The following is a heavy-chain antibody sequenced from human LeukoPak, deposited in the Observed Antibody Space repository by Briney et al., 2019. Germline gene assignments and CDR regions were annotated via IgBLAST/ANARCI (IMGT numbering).Heavy chain of an antibody. J-gene: IGHJ3*02. V-gene: IGHV3-13*01. D-gene: IGHD5/OR15-5a*01. CDR1: GFTFSSYD. CDR3: IRGGIQVSGIDAFDI. Sequence: GGSLRLSCAASGFTFSSYDMHWVRQAPGRGLEWVSAIGIAGDTYYPDSVKGRFTISRENAKNSMYLQMSSLKDGDTAVYYCIRGGIQVSGIDAFDIWGQGTMVTVSS. CDR2: IGIAGDT.